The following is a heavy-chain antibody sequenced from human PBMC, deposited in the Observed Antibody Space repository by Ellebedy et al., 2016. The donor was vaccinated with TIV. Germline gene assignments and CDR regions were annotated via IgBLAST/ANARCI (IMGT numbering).Heavy chain of an antibody. Sequence: SGPTLVKPTQTLTMTCTFSGFSLNAPAMCISWIRPAPGKALEWLALIDLLGDGYYPYSLTTRLSISKDTNKDQVVLTMTNVDPADTATYYCARSLTTVTLNGFDVWGRGTSVTVSS. J-gene: IGHJ3*01. CDR2: IDLLGDG. CDR1: GFSLNAPAMC. V-gene: IGHV2-70*01. CDR3: ARSLTTVTLNGFDV. D-gene: IGHD4-17*01.